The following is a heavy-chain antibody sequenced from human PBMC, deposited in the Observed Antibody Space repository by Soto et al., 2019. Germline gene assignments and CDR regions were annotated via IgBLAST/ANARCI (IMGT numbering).Heavy chain of an antibody. J-gene: IGHJ6*02. CDR3: ARGSITIFGVAFYYDYGMAV. V-gene: IGHV3-30-3*01. CDR1: GFTFSSYA. CDR2: ISYDGSNK. D-gene: IGHD3-3*01. Sequence: QVQLVESGGGVVQPGRSLRLSCAASGFTFSSYAMHWVRQAPGKGLEWVAVISYDGSNKYYADSVKGRFTISRDNSKNTXYXQMNSLRAEDTAVYYCARGSITIFGVAFYYDYGMAVWGQGTTVTVSS.